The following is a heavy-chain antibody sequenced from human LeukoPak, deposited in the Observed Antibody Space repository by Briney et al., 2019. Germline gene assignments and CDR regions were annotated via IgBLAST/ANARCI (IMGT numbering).Heavy chain of an antibody. CDR2: ISSSSSYT. CDR3: ARDPRIQLWFGYFQH. D-gene: IGHD5-18*01. J-gene: IGHJ1*01. V-gene: IGHV3-11*05. Sequence: GSLRLSCAASGFTFSDYYMSWIRQAPGKGLEWVSYISSSSSYTNYADSVKGRFTISRDNAKNSLYLQMNSLRAEDTAVYYCARDPRIQLWFGYFQHWGQGTLVTVSS. CDR1: GFTFSDYY.